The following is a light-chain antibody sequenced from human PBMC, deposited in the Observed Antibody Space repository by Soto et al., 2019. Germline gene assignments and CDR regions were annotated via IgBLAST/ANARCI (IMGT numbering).Light chain of an antibody. J-gene: IGKJ5*01. V-gene: IGKV3-15*01. Sequence: EIVKTQSPATLSVSPGERATLSCRASQSVSSNLAWYQQKPGQAPRLVMYGTSTRATGIPARFSGSGSGTEFTLTISGLQSEDFAVYYCQQYKSWPPITFGQGTRLELK. CDR1: QSVSSN. CDR2: GTS. CDR3: QQYKSWPPIT.